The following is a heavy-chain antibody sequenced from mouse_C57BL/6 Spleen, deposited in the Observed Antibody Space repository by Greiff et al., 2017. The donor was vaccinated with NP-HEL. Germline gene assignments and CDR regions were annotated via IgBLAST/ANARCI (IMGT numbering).Heavy chain of an antibody. CDR2: ISSGGDYT. V-gene: IGHV5-9-1*02. J-gene: IGHJ3*01. Sequence: EVKVVESGEGLVKPGGSLKLSCAASGFTFSSYAMSCVRQTPEKRLEWVAYISSGGDYTYYADTVKGRFTISRDNARNTLYLQMSSLKSEDTAMYYCTRDGYYGLFAYWGQGTLVTVPA. D-gene: IGHD2-3*01. CDR3: TRDGYYGLFAY. CDR1: GFTFSSYA.